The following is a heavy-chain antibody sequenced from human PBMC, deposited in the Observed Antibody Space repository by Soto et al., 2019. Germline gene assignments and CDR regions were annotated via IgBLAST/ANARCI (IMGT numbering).Heavy chain of an antibody. V-gene: IGHV4-59*01. J-gene: IGHJ4*02. CDR2: FYYSGST. CDR1: GGSISSYY. CDR3: ARGALTTYFDY. Sequence: SETLSLTCTVSGGSISSYYCSWIRQPPGKGLEWIGYFYYSGSTNYNPSLKSRVTISVDTSKNQFSLKLSSLTAADTAVYYCARGALTTYFDYWGQGTLVTVSS.